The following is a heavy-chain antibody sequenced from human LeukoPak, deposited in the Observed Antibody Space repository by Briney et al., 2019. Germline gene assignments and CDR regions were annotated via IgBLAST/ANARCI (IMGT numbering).Heavy chain of an antibody. J-gene: IGHJ4*02. CDR2: IYYTGNS. CDR3: ARQWGANGYGYFDY. V-gene: IGHV4-59*08. D-gene: IGHD5-12*01. CDR1: GGSISSYY. Sequence: SETLSLTCTVSGGSISSYYWSWIRQPPGKGLEWLGYIYYTGNSNYNPSLESRVTMSLDTSKNQFSLKLRSVNAADTAVYYCARQWGANGYGYFDYWGQGTLVTVSS.